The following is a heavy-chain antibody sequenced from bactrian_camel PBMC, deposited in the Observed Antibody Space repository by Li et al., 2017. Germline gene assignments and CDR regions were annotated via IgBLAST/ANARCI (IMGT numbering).Heavy chain of an antibody. V-gene: IGHV3S53*01. J-gene: IGHJ6*01. CDR3: AADILPDTLLGELGVDYQGSLATCDFGDLAY. Sequence: HVQLVESGGGSVQAGGSLRLSCAASGSIQRTNCMGWFRQAPGKEREEVAIIASDGATNYADSVKGRFTISKDDAKNTLYLQMASLQPEATATYYCAADILPDTLLGELGVDYQGSLATCDFGDLAYWGQGTQVTVS. CDR1: GSIQRTNC. CDR2: IASDGAT. D-gene: IGHD4*01.